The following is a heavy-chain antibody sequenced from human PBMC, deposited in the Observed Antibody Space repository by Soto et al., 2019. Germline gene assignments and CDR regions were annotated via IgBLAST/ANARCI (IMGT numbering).Heavy chain of an antibody. D-gene: IGHD1-26*01. V-gene: IGHV3-15*01. CDR1: GFTFSNAW. J-gene: IGHJ6*02. CDR2: IKSKTDGGTR. Sequence: EVQLVESGGGLVKPGGSLRLSCAASGFTFSNAWTSWVRQVPGKGLEWVGRIKSKTDGGTRDYAAPVKGRFTISREDSKKTLYLQMNSLKAEDTGVYYCTRGSYQGNYYYYGMDVWGQGTTVTVSS. CDR3: TRGSYQGNYYYYGMDV.